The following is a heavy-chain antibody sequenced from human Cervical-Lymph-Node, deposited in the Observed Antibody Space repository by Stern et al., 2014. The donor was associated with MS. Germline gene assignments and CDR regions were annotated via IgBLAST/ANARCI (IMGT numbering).Heavy chain of an antibody. CDR3: ARGSSSDV. V-gene: IGHV3-11*01. CDR1: GFAFSDHY. CDR2: ISSSGTTI. Sequence: DQLVESGGGLVKPGGSLRLSCAASGFAFSDHYMNWIRQAPGQGLEWLSHISSSGTTIYYADSVRGRFTISRDNAKNSLYLEMTGLRVDDTAVYYCARGSSSDVWGQGTLVTVSS. J-gene: IGHJ4*02.